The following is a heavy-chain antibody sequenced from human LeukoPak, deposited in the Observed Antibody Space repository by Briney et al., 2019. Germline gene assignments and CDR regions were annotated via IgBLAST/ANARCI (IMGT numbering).Heavy chain of an antibody. CDR1: GFTFSSYG. Sequence: PGGSLRLSCAASGFTFSSYGMHWVRQAPGKWLEWVAVIWYDGSNKYYADSVKGRFTISRDNSKNTLYLQMNSLRAEDTAVYYCAREVSSWSWGKYYFDYWGQGTLVTVSS. J-gene: IGHJ4*02. CDR3: AREVSSWSWGKYYFDY. V-gene: IGHV3-33*01. D-gene: IGHD6-13*01. CDR2: IWYDGSNK.